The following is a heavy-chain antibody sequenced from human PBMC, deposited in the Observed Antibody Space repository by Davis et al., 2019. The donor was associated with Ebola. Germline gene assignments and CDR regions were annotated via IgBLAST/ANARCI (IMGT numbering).Heavy chain of an antibody. D-gene: IGHD6-13*01. CDR2: ISWDGGST. CDR1: GFTFDDYT. CDR3: AKDYGSWYWYYFDY. V-gene: IGHV3-43*01. J-gene: IGHJ4*02. Sequence: PGGSLRLSCAASGFTFDDYTMHWVRQAPGKGLEWVSLISWDGGSTYYADSVKGRFTISRDNSKKSLYLQMNSLRTEDTALYYCAKDYGSWYWYYFDYWGQGTLVTVSS.